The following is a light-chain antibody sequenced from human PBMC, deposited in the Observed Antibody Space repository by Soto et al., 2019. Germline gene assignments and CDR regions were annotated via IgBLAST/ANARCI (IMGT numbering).Light chain of an antibody. J-gene: IGKJ5*01. CDR1: QSVSSK. V-gene: IGKV3-11*01. CDR2: AAS. Sequence: EIVMTQSPATLSVSPGEGATLSCMASQSVSSKLAWYQHKPGQAPRLLIYAASNRATGIPARFSGSGSGTDFTLTISSLEPEDFAVYYCQQRSNWPITFGQGTRLEIK. CDR3: QQRSNWPIT.